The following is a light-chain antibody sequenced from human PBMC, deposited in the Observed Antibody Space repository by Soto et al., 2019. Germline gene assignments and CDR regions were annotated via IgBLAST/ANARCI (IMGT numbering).Light chain of an antibody. V-gene: IGKV1-16*01. CDR2: AAS. J-gene: IGKJ5*01. CDR3: QHYDGYPQI. CDR1: QGISTF. Sequence: DSQMTQSPSSLSASVGDRVTITSRASQGISTFLAWFQQKPGKAPKTLIYAASSLHSGVPSRFSGSGSGTDFTLTISSLQPEDFATYYCQHYDGYPQIFGQGTRLEIK.